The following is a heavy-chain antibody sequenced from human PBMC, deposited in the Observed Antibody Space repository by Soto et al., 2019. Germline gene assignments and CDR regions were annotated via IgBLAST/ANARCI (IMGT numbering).Heavy chain of an antibody. J-gene: IGHJ4*01. CDR3: ARGEQYSGRIFDY. V-gene: IGHV3-11*04. CDR1: GFTFRDFY. Sequence: GGSLRLSCAASGFTFRDFYMTWIRRAPGRGLECLSYISGSGSNIHYADSVKGRFTISRDNAKNSLYLQMDGLRADDTAVYFCARGEQYSGRIFDYWGQGVLLTVSS. CDR2: ISGSGSNI. D-gene: IGHD1-26*01.